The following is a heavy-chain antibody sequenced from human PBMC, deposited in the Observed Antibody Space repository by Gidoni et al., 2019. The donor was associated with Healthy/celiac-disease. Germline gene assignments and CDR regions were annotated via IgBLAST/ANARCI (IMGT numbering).Heavy chain of an antibody. CDR1: GGSLSSSSYY. CDR3: ARLNRAGIVVVVAATPRDAFDI. J-gene: IGHJ3*02. D-gene: IGHD2-15*01. V-gene: IGHV4-39*01. Sequence: QLHLQESGPGLVKPSETLSLTCTVSGGSLSSSSYYWGWIRQPPGKGLEWIGSIYYSGSTYDDPSLKSRVTISVDTSKNQFSLKLSSVTAADTAVYYCARLNRAGIVVVVAATPRDAFDIWGQGTMVTVSS. CDR2: IYYSGST.